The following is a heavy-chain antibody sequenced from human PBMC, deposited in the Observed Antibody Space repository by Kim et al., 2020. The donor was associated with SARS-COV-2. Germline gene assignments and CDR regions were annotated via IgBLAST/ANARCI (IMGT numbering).Heavy chain of an antibody. J-gene: IGHJ4*02. Sequence: TNYTPPRTRRVTITEDTSKNQFPLELSSVTAADTAVYYCAREPDYGDYFDYWGQGTLVTVSS. CDR3: AREPDYGDYFDY. V-gene: IGHV4-39*06. D-gene: IGHD4-17*01. CDR2: T.